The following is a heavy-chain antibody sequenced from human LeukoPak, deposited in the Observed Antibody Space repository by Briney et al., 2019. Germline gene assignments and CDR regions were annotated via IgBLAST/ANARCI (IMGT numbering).Heavy chain of an antibody. D-gene: IGHD4-17*01. CDR1: GGSISSYY. V-gene: IGHV4-59*01. CDR3: ARDLRDYGDPAGAFDI. CDR2: IYYSGST. J-gene: IGHJ3*02. Sequence: SETLSLTCTVSGGSISSYYCSWIRQPPGKGLEWIGYIYYSGSTNYNPSLKSRVTISVDTSKNQFSLKLSSVTAADTAVYYCARDLRDYGDPAGAFDIWGQGTMVTVSS.